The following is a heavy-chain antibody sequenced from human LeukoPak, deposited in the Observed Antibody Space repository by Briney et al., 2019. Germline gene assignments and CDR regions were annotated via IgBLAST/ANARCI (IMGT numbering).Heavy chain of an antibody. CDR3: AKDFVGVPNNVNYFDY. Sequence: AVTLRLSCAASGFSFSNYAMSWVRQAPGRGLEWVSGISGSGDNTYYEDYVKGRFTVSRDNFKNTLYVQMEMLRGEDTAVYYCAKDFVGVPNNVNYFDYWGQGTLVTVSS. V-gene: IGHV3-23*01. CDR2: ISGSGDNT. J-gene: IGHJ4*02. D-gene: IGHD2/OR15-2a*01. CDR1: GFSFSNYA.